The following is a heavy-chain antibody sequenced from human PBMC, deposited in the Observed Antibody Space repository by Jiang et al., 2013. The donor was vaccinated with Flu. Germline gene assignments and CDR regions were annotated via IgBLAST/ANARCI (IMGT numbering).Heavy chain of an antibody. CDR2: IYPGDSDT. V-gene: IGHV5-51*01. J-gene: IGHJ3*02. CDR3: ARQLEAADDYGGLDAFDI. CDR1: GYSFTSYW. D-gene: IGHD4-23*01. Sequence: SPKISCKGSGYSFTSYWIGWVRQMPGKGLEWMGIIYPGDSDTRHSPSFQGQVTISADKSISTAYLQWSSLKASDTAMYYCARQLEAADDYGGLDAFDIWGQGTMVTVSS.